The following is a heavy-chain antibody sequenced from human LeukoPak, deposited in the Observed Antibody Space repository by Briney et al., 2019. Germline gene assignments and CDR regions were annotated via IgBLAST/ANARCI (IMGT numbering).Heavy chain of an antibody. V-gene: IGHV1-69*06. J-gene: IGHJ4*02. D-gene: IGHD5-24*01. CDR2: IIPIFGTA. CDR1: GGTFSSYA. CDR3: ARLGEMATTFGY. Sequence: SVKVSCRASGGTFSSYAISWVRQAPGQGLEWMGGIIPIFGTANYAQKFQGRVTFTADKSTSTAYMELSSLRSEDTAVYYCARLGEMATTFGYWGQGTLVTVSS.